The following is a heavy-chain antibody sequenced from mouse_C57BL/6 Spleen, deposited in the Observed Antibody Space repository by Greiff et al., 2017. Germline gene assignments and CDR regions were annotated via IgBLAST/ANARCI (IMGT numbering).Heavy chain of an antibody. D-gene: IGHD1-1*01. Sequence: EVQLQESGPELVKPGASVKIPCKASGYTFTDYNMDWVKQSHGKSLEWIGDINPNNGGTIYNQKFKGKATLTVDKSSSTAYMELRSLTSEETAVYYCARGLSFITTEVPDWGQGTLVTVSA. CDR3: ARGLSFITTEVPD. V-gene: IGHV1-18*01. CDR2: INPNNGGT. J-gene: IGHJ3*01. CDR1: GYTFTDYN.